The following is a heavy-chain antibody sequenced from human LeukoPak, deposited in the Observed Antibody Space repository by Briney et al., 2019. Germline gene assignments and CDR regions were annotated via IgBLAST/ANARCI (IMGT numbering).Heavy chain of an antibody. V-gene: IGHV3-64D*06. Sequence: GGSLRLSCAASGFTFSSYSMNWVRQAPGKGLEHVSTIGSDGDGTYYADSVKDRFIISRDNSKNAVYLQMSSLRPEDTAVYYCVSPVFINFWGQGTLVTVSS. CDR2: IGSDGDGT. J-gene: IGHJ4*01. CDR1: GFTFSSYS. CDR3: VSPVFINF. D-gene: IGHD1-14*01.